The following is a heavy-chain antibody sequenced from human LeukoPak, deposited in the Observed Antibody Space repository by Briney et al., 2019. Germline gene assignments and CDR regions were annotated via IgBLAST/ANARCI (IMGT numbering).Heavy chain of an antibody. V-gene: IGHV1-8*01. CDR2: MDPNSGNT. J-gene: IGHJ4*02. CDR3: VRVPSALRVVPDY. CDR1: GYTFTTYD. Sequence: ASVTVSCKASGYTFTTYDIHWVRQATGRGFEWMGWMDPNSGNTASPQKFQGRVTITRDTSISTAYLHLSSLRSDDTAVFYCVRVPSALRVVPDYWGQGTLVTVSS. D-gene: IGHD3-10*01.